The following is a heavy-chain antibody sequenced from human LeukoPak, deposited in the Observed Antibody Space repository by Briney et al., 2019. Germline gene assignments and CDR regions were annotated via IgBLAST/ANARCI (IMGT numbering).Heavy chain of an antibody. V-gene: IGHV4-39*01. CDR2: IDYSGST. J-gene: IGHJ4*02. CDR3: ARLLWFGESPLFDY. D-gene: IGHD3-10*01. CDR1: GGSIRGSLYY. Sequence: SETLSLTCTVSGGSIRGSLYYWAWLRQTPGTGLEWIGSIDYSGSTNYNPSLKSRATIFVDTSKNQFSLKLSSLTAADTAVYYCARLLWFGESPLFDYWGQGTLVTVSS.